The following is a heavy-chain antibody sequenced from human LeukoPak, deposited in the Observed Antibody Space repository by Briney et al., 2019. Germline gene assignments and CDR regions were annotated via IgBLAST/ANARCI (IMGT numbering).Heavy chain of an antibody. Sequence: GASVKVSCKASGGTFSSYAISWVRQAPGQGLEWMGGIIPIFGTANYAQKFQGRVTMTRDTSTSTVYMELSSLRSEDTAVYYCARAYLQLAYYYYGMDVWGQGTTVTVSS. CDR3: ARAYLQLAYYYYGMDV. CDR1: GGTFSSYA. V-gene: IGHV1-69*05. CDR2: IIPIFGTA. D-gene: IGHD5-18*01. J-gene: IGHJ6*02.